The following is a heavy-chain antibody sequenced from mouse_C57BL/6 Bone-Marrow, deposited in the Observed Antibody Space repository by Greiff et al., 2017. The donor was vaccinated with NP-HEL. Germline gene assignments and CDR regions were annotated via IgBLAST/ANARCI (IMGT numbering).Heavy chain of an antibody. CDR1: GYAFSSSW. CDR3: ARYDYGNSLTEDY. CDR2: IYPGDGDT. D-gene: IGHD2-1*01. J-gene: IGHJ3*01. V-gene: IGHV1-82*01. Sequence: QVQLKESGPELVKPGASVKISCKASGYAFSSSWMNWVKQRPGKGLEWIGRIYPGDGDTNYNGKFKGKATLTADKSSSTAYMQLSSLTSEDSAVYFCARYDYGNSLTEDYWGQGTLVTVSA.